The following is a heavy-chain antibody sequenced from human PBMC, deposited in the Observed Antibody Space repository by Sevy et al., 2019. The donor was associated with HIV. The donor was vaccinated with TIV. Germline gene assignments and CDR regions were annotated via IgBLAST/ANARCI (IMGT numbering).Heavy chain of an antibody. CDR2: IYGSRGVT. CDR3: AGGRYDSSGSFDAFDI. J-gene: IGHJ3*02. Sequence: GGSPRLSCAASGFTFSSYALNWVRQAPGKGLEWVSTIYGSRGVTYYADYVKGRFTISRDNSKNTLYLQMNSLRTEDTAVYFCAGGRYDSSGSFDAFDIWGQGTMVTVSS. CDR1: GFTFSSYA. D-gene: IGHD3-22*01. V-gene: IGHV3-23*01.